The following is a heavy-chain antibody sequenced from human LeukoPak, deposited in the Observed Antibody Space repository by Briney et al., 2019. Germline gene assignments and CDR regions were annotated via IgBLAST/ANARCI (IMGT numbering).Heavy chain of an antibody. CDR2: IKQDGSEK. V-gene: IGHV3-7*01. D-gene: IGHD2-21*02. CDR1: GFTFSNAW. J-gene: IGHJ4*02. Sequence: GGSLRLSCAASGFTFSNAWMSWVRQVPGKGLEWVANIKQDGSEKYYVDSVKGRFTISRDNAKNSLYLQMNSLRAEDTAVYYCAREVTPYYWGQGTLVTVSS. CDR3: AREVTPYY.